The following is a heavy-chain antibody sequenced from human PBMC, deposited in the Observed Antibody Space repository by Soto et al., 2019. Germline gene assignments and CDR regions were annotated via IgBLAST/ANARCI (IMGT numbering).Heavy chain of an antibody. V-gene: IGHV1-18*01. CDR3: ARGGGYYDY. D-gene: IGHD3-16*01. CDR1: GYTFSRYG. CDR2: ISAYNGNI. J-gene: IGHJ4*02. Sequence: QVQLVQSGAEVKKPGASVKVSCKASGYTFSRYGISWVRQAPGQGLEWMGWISAYNGNINYAQKLQGRVTMTTDTPRSTAYRGGRSLRSDATAVYYCARGGGYYDYGGKGTRVTVSS.